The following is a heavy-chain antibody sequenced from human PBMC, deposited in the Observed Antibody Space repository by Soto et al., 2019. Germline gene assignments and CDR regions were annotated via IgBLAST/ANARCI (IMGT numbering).Heavy chain of an antibody. CDR2: IRSKAYGGTT. CDR3: TRAMVRGVIIPYYYYGMDV. CDR1: GFTFGDYA. J-gene: IGHJ6*02. Sequence: GGSLRLSCTASGFTFGDYAMSWVRQAPGEGLEWVGFIRSKAYGGTTEYAASVKGRFTISRDDSKSIAYLQMNSLKTEDTAVYYCTRAMVRGVIIPYYYYGMDVWGQGTTVTVSS. D-gene: IGHD3-10*01. V-gene: IGHV3-49*04.